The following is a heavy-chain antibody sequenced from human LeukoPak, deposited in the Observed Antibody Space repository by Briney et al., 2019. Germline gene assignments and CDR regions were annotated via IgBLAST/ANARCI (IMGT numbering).Heavy chain of an antibody. CDR3: ARDRSGSSSWYENWFDP. CDR1: GYTFTGYY. J-gene: IGHJ5*02. V-gene: IGHV1-2*02. Sequence: ASVKVSCKASGYTFTGYYMHWVRQAPGQGLEWMGWINPNSGGTNYAQKFQGRVTMTRDTSISAAYMELSRLRSDDTAVYYCARDRSGSSSWYENWFDPWGQGTLVTVSS. D-gene: IGHD6-13*01. CDR2: INPNSGGT.